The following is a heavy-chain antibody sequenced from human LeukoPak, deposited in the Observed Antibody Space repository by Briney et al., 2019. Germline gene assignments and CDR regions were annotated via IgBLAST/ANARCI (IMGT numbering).Heavy chain of an antibody. CDR2: IYPGDSDT. J-gene: IGHJ4*02. Sequence: GESLKISCKGSGYRFTSYWISWVRQMPGKGLEWMGFIYPGDSDTRYSPSFQGQVTISADKSMNTAYLQWSSLKASDTAMYYCARRRGRYSGDAFDIWGQGTLVTVSS. V-gene: IGHV5-51*01. D-gene: IGHD1-26*01. CDR3: ARRRGRYSGDAFDI. CDR1: GYRFTSYW.